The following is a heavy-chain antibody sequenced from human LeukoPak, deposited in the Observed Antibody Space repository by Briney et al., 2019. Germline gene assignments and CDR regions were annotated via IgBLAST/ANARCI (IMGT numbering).Heavy chain of an antibody. CDR2: INPNSGGT. J-gene: IGHJ4*02. CDR1: GYTFTGYY. V-gene: IGHV1-2*02. D-gene: IGHD5-18*01. Sequence: GASVKVSCKASGYTFTGYYMHWVRQAPGQGLEWMGWINPNSGGTNYAQKFQGRVTMTRDTSISTAYMELSRLRSDDTAIYYCARAMDTSMVPDLNYWGQGTLVSVSS. CDR3: ARAMDTSMVPDLNY.